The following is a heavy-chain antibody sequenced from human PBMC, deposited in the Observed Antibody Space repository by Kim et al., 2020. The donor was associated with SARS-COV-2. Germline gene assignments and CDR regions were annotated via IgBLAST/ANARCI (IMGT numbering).Heavy chain of an antibody. CDR3: ASRGGGYYYYYGMDV. Sequence: SETLSLTCAVYGGSFSGYYWSWIRQPPGKGLEWIGEINHSGSTNYNPSLKSRVTISVDTSENQFSLKLSSVTAADTAVYYCASRGGGYYYYYGMDVWGQGTTVTVSS. D-gene: IGHD2-15*01. CDR1: GGSFSGYY. CDR2: INHSGST. V-gene: IGHV4-34*01. J-gene: IGHJ6*02.